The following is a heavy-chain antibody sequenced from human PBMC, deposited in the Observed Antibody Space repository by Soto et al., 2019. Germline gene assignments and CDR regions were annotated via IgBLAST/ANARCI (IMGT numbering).Heavy chain of an antibody. D-gene: IGHD1-26*01. V-gene: IGHV6-1*01. Sequence: PSQTLSLTCAISVDSVSSNSAAWNWIRQSPSRGLEWLGRTYYRSKWYNDYAVSVKSRITINPDTSKNQFSLQLNSVTPEDTAVYYCARRPRVGELPAYSFDYWGQGTLVTVSS. J-gene: IGHJ4*02. CDR1: VDSVSSNSAA. CDR3: ARRPRVGELPAYSFDY. CDR2: TYYRSKWYN.